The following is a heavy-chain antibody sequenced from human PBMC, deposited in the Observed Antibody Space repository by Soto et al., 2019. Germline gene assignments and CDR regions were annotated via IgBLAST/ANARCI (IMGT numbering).Heavy chain of an antibody. V-gene: IGHV1-8*01. CDR2: MNPNSGNT. J-gene: IGHJ3*02. D-gene: IGHD2-15*01. Sequence: QVQLVQSGAEVKKPGASVKVSCKASGYTFTSYDINWVRQATGQGLEWMGWMNPNSGNTGYAQKFQGRVTMTRNTSISTAYMELSSLRSEDTAVYYCAREEGCSGGSCYSGYGAFDIWGQGTMVTVSS. CDR1: GYTFTSYD. CDR3: AREEGCSGGSCYSGYGAFDI.